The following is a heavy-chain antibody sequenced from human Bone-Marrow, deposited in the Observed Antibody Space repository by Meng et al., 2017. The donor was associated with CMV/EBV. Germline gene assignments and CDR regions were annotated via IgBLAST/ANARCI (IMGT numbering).Heavy chain of an antibody. J-gene: IGHJ3*02. D-gene: IGHD2-2*01. V-gene: IGHV1-2*02. Sequence: ASVKVSCKASGYTFTGYYMHWVRQAPGQGLEWMGWINPNSGGTNYAQKFQGRVTMTRDTSISTAYMELSRLRSDDTAVYYCARRQYQLVGLAAFDIWGQETMVTVSS. CDR1: GYTFTGYY. CDR3: ARRQYQLVGLAAFDI. CDR2: INPNSGGT.